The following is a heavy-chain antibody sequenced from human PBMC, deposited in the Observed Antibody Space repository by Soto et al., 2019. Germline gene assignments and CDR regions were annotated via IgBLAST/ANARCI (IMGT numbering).Heavy chain of an antibody. CDR3: AREIHDYGDYDYYYYMDV. J-gene: IGHJ6*03. CDR2: ICYSGST. CDR1: GGSISSYY. V-gene: IGHV4-59*01. Sequence: SETLSLTCTVSGGSISSYYWSWIRQPPGKGLEWIGYICYSGSTNYNPSLKSRVTISVDTSKNQFSLKLSSVTAADTAVYYCAREIHDYGDYDYYYYMDVWGKGTTVTVSS. D-gene: IGHD4-17*01.